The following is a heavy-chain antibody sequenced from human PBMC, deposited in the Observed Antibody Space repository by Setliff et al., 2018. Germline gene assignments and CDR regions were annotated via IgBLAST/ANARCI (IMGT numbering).Heavy chain of an antibody. J-gene: IGHJ6*02. Sequence: SVKVSCKASGGTLGGYAFSWVRQAPGQGLEWVGGITPIFETAHYAQKFQDRVTITADKSTSTVYMELNSLISEDTAVYFCARDSVTLGQLERRGGFRYYDMDVCGQGTTVTVSS. CDR1: GGTLGGYA. CDR2: ITPIFETA. D-gene: IGHD1-1*01. V-gene: IGHV1-69*06. CDR3: ARDSVTLGQLERRGGFRYYDMDV.